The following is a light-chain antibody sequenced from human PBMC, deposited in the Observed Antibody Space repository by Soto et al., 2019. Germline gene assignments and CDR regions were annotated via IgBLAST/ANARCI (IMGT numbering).Light chain of an antibody. V-gene: IGKV1-39*01. CDR2: SAS. J-gene: IGKJ3*01. CDR1: QTINTF. CDR3: QQTFSFPHT. Sequence: DIQMTQSPSSLSASVGHRVTTTCRASQTINTFLHWYQQKPGHAPNLLIYSASTLQPGVPSRFSGSGSGTDFTLTISSLQPEDFATYFCQQTFSFPHTFGPGTKVDLK.